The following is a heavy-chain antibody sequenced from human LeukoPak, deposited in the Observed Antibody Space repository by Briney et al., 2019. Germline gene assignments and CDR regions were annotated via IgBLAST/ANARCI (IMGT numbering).Heavy chain of an antibody. J-gene: IGHJ6*03. CDR2: INPTSGGT. V-gene: IGHV1-2*02. CDR3: ARAPSYYYYMDV. CDR1: GYIFTAFS. Sequence: GASVKVSCKAAGYIFTAFSLHWVRQAPGQGLEWMGWINPTSGGTNYAQNFQGRVRITRDTSITTAYMELSSLRSEDTAVYYCARAPSYYYYMDVWGKGTTVTVSS.